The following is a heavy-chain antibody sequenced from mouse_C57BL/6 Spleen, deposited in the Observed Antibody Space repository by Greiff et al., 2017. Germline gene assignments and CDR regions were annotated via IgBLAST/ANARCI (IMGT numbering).Heavy chain of an antibody. CDR2: IYPGDGDT. CDR3: ARDPRGYAMDY. Sequence: VQLQQSGPELVKPGASVKISCKASGYAFSSSWMNWVKQRPGKGLEWIGRIYPGDGDTNCNGKFKGKATLTADKSSSTAYMQLSSLTSEDSAVYFCARDPRGYAMDYWGQGTSVTVSS. J-gene: IGHJ4*01. CDR1: GYAFSSSW. V-gene: IGHV1-82*01.